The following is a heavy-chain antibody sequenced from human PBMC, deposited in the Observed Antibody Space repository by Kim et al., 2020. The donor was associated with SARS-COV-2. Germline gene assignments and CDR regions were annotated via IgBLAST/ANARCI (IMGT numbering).Heavy chain of an antibody. V-gene: IGHV3-72*01. CDR2: TRNKANSYTT. J-gene: IGHJ4*02. D-gene: IGHD3-10*01. CDR1: GFTFSDHY. Sequence: GGSLRLSCAASGFTFSDHYMDWVRQAPGKGLEWVGRTRNKANSYTTEYAASVKGRFTISRDDSKNSLYLQMNSLKTEDTAVYYCARVDHITMVRGVIIQKSYWGQGTLVTVSS. CDR3: ARVDHITMVRGVIIQKSY.